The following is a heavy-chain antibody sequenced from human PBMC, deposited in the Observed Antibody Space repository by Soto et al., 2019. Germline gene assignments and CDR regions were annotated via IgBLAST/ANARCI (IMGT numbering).Heavy chain of an antibody. Sequence: LRLSCAASGFTFSSYAMSWVRQAPGKGLEWVSAISGSGGSTYYADSVKGRFTISRDNSKNTLYLQMNSLRAEDTAVYYCARSVLVGATRWFDPWGQGTLVTVSS. J-gene: IGHJ5*02. CDR2: ISGSGGST. CDR1: GFTFSSYA. V-gene: IGHV3-23*01. D-gene: IGHD1-26*01. CDR3: ARSVLVGATRWFDP.